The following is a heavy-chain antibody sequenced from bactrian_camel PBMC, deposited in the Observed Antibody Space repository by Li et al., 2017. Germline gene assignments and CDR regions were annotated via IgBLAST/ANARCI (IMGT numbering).Heavy chain of an antibody. Sequence: HVQLVESGGGLVQPGRSLRLSCAASGNTASVAYMSWVRQAPGKGLEWLSGIHSDGSTYYANSVKGRFTISRDNAKTTLYLQLNSLKSEDTALYYCVAGTDNTEYEGEPACPYAYWGQGTQVTVS. CDR1: GNTASVAY. V-gene: IGHV3S5*01. CDR3: VAGTDNTEYEGEPACPYAY. D-gene: IGHD6*01. J-gene: IGHJ4*01. CDR2: IHSDGST.